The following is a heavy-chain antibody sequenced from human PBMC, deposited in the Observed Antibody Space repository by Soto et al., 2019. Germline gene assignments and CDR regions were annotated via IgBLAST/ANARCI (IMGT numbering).Heavy chain of an antibody. Sequence: QITLKESGPPLVTPTQTLTLTCTFSGFSLSSSGVGVGWIRQPPGKALEWLTFIYWDDDKRYSPSLKSRLTITKDSSKNQVLLTLTTMDPVDTAPYYCARIVVAGIPYYFDSWGQGTLLTVSS. V-gene: IGHV2-5*02. CDR2: IYWDDDK. CDR1: GFSLSSSGVG. J-gene: IGHJ4*02. D-gene: IGHD2-15*01. CDR3: ARIVVAGIPYYFDS.